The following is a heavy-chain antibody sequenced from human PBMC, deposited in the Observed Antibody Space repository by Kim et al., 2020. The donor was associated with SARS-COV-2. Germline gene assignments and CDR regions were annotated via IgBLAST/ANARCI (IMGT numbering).Heavy chain of an antibody. Sequence: GGSLRLSCAASGFTFSSYAMHWVRQAPGKGLEWVAVISYDGSNKYYADSVKGRFTISRDNSKNTLYLQMNSLRAEDTAVYYCARDRRFWSGYSPDWYF. J-gene: IGHJ2*01. D-gene: IGHD3-3*01. CDR1: GFTFSSYA. CDR2: ISYDGSNK. V-gene: IGHV3-30-3*01. CDR3: ARDRRFWSGYSPDWYF.